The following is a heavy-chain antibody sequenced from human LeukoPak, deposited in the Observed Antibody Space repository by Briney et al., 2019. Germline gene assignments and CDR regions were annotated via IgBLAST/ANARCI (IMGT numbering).Heavy chain of an antibody. CDR2: IYYSGST. CDR1: GGSISSYY. Sequence: SETLSLTCTVSGGSISSYYWSWIRQPPGKGLEWIGYIYYSGSTNYNPSLKSRVTISVDTSKNQFSLKLSSVTAADTAVYYCARVLWFGGLLADAFDIWGQGTMVTVSS. J-gene: IGHJ3*02. CDR3: ARVLWFGGLLADAFDI. D-gene: IGHD3-10*01. V-gene: IGHV4-59*01.